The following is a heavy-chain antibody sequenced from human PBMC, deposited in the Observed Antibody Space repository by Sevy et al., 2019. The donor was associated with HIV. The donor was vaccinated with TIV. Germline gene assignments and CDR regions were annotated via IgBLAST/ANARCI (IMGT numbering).Heavy chain of an antibody. CDR1: GFTFSSYG. V-gene: IGHV3-30*18. D-gene: IGHD3-22*01. CDR2: ISYDGSNK. J-gene: IGHJ6*02. CDR3: AKDGDSSGPLRIYYYYYGMDV. Sequence: GGYLRLSCVASGFTFSSYGMHWVRQAPGKGLEWVAVISYDGSNKYYADSVKGRFTISRDNSKNTLYLQMNSLRAEDTAVYYCAKDGDSSGPLRIYYYYYGMDVWGQGTTVTVSS.